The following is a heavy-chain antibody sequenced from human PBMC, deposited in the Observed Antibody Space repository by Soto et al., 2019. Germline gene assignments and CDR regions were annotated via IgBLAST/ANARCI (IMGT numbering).Heavy chain of an antibody. CDR2: ILSNDEK. D-gene: IGHD6-13*01. Sequence: QGTVKETGPVLVKPTETLTLTCTVSVFSTSTAGLGVSWWRERQGNALKGLAHILSNDEKSYSTSLKSRLTISKSTSKCQMVLNLTKMDPVDTATYYCASTYSTSWDGFDPWGQGTLVTVAS. CDR3: ASTYSTSWDGFDP. V-gene: IGHV2-26*04. CDR1: VFSTSTAGLG. J-gene: IGHJ5*02.